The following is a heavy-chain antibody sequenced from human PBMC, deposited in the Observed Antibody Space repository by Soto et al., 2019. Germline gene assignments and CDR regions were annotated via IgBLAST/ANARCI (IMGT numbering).Heavy chain of an antibody. CDR3: AREKVGDRGYSYDY. CDR2: TYYRSKWYN. V-gene: IGHV6-1*01. Sequence: SQTLSLTCAISGDSVSSYSAAWSWIRQSPSRGLECLGRTYYRSKWYNDYAVSVKSRITINTDTSKNQFSLQLNSVTPEDTAVYYCAREKVGDRGYSYDYWGQGTLVTVSS. J-gene: IGHJ4*02. D-gene: IGHD5-18*01. CDR1: GDSVSSYSAA.